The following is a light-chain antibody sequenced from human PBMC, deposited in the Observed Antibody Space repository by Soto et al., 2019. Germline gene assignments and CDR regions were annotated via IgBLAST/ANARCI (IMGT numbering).Light chain of an antibody. CDR3: AAWDDSLSGWV. CDR2: EVS. V-gene: IGLV2-14*01. J-gene: IGLJ3*02. CDR1: TSDVGGYNY. Sequence: QSALTQPASVSGSPGQSITISCTGTTSDVGGYNYVSWYQQHPGKVPKLLIYEVSNRPSGVSNRFSGSKSGSTASLTISGLQAEDEADYYCAAWDDSLSGWVFGGGTKLTVL.